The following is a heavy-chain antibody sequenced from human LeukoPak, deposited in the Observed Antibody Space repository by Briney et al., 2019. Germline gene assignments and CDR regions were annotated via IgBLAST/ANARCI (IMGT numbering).Heavy chain of an antibody. CDR1: GFTFSGSA. D-gene: IGHD2-15*01. V-gene: IGHV3-73*01. Sequence: GGSLRLSCAASGFTFSGSAMHWVRQASGKGLEWVGRIRSKANSYATAYAASAKGRFTISRDDSKNTAYLQMNSLKTEDTAVYYCTRHANPDCSGGSCYSGRADYWGQGTLVTVSS. CDR3: TRHANPDCSGGSCYSGRADY. J-gene: IGHJ4*02. CDR2: IRSKANSYAT.